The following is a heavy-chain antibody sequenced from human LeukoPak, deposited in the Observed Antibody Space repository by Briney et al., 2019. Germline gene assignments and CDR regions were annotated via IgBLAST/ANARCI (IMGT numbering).Heavy chain of an antibody. CDR1: GFTFSSYW. J-gene: IGHJ6*03. CDR2: INTDGSST. V-gene: IGHV3-74*01. CDR3: ARVGPYCSSTSCPNYYYYYMDV. D-gene: IGHD2-2*01. Sequence: GGSLRLSCAASGFTFSSYWMHWVRQAPGKGLVRVSRINTDGSSTSYADSVKGRFTISRDNAKNTLYLQMNSLRAEDTAVYYCARVGPYCSSTSCPNYYYYYMDVWGKGTTVTVSS.